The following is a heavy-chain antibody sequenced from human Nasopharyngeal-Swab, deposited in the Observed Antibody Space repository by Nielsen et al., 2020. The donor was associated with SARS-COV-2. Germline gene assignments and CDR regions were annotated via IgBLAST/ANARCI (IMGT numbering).Heavy chain of an antibody. CDR2: IRHDGSEK. D-gene: IGHD3-22*01. CDR3: ARARMIVADFFDY. V-gene: IGHV3-7*01. Sequence: GGSLRLSCAASGFTFSSYWMTWVRQAPGKGLEWVANIRHDGSEKYYEDSVEGRFTISRDNAKNSLYLQMNSLRAEDTAVYYCARARMIVADFFDYWGQGTLVTVSS. J-gene: IGHJ4*02. CDR1: GFTFSSYW.